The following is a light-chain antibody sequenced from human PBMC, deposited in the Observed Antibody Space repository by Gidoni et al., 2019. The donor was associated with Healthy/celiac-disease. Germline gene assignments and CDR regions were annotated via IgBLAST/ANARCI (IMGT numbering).Light chain of an antibody. CDR2: WAS. Sequence: DIVMTQSPDSLAVSLGERATINCKSSQSVLYSSNNKNYLAWYQQKPGQPPKLLIYWASTRESGVPDRFSGSGSGTDFTLTSSSLQAEDVAVYYCQQYYSIGGTFGPGTKVDIK. CDR1: QSVLYSSNNKNY. V-gene: IGKV4-1*01. CDR3: QQYYSIGGT. J-gene: IGKJ3*01.